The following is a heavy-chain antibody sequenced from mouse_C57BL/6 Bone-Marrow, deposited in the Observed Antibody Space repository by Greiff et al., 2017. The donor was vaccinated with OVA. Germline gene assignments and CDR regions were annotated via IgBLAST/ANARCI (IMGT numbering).Heavy chain of an antibody. J-gene: IGHJ4*01. CDR3: TRSRPYYYGSNYAMDY. CDR2: IRNKANNHAT. CDR1: GFTFSDAW. V-gene: IGHV6-6*01. Sequence: EVKVEESGGGLVQPGGSMKLSCAASGFTFSDAWMDWVRQSPEKGLEWVAEIRNKANNHATYYAESVKGRFTISRDDSKSSVYLQMNSLRAEDTGIYYCTRSRPYYYGSNYAMDYWGQGTSVTVSS. D-gene: IGHD1-1*01.